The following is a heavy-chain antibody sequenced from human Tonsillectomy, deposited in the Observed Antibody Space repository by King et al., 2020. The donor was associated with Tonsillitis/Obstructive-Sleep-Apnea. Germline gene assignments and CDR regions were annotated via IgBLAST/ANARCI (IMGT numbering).Heavy chain of an antibody. CDR3: ATLPLWNDGYFDY. D-gene: IGHD1-1*01. CDR2: INAGNGNT. V-gene: IGHV1-3*01. Sequence: VQLVQSGAEVKKPGASVKVSCKASGYTFTSYAMHWLRQAPGQRLEWMGWINAGNGNTKYSQKFQGRVTITRDTSASTAYMELSSLRSEDTAVYYCATLPLWNDGYFDYWGQGTLVTVSS. J-gene: IGHJ4*02. CDR1: GYTFTSYA.